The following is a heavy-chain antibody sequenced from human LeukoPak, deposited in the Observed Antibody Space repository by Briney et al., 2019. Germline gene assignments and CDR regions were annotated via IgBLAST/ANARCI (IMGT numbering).Heavy chain of an antibody. D-gene: IGHD5-18*01. CDR3: AKDDGGYSYGPYYFDY. Sequence: GGSLRLSCAASGFTVSSNFMAWVRQAPGKGLEWVSAISGSGGSTYYADSVKGRFTISRDNSKNTLYLQMNSLRAEDTAVYYCAKDDGGYSYGPYYFDYWGQGTLVTVSS. CDR2: ISGSGGST. V-gene: IGHV3-23*01. J-gene: IGHJ4*02. CDR1: GFTVSSNF.